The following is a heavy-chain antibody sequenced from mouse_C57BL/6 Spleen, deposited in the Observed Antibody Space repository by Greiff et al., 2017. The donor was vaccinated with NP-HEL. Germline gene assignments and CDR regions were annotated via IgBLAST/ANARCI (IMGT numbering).Heavy chain of an antibody. D-gene: IGHD1-1*01. CDR2: IYPRDGST. CDR3: ARYRTTVVASGFDD. J-gene: IGHJ2*01. V-gene: IGHV1-85*01. CDR1: GYTFTSYD. Sequence: QVQLKQSGPELVKPGASVKLSCKASGYTFTSYDINWVKQRPGQGLEWIGWIYPRDGSTKYNEKFKGKATLTVDTSSSTAYMELHSLTSEDSAVYFCARYRTTVVASGFDDWGQGTTLTVSS.